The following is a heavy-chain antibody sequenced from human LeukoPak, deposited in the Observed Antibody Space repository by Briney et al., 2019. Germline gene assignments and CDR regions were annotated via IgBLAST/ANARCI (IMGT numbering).Heavy chain of an antibody. CDR3: AKDMEGAAAGTYYYGMDV. J-gene: IGHJ6*02. V-gene: IGHV3-30*02. D-gene: IGHD6-13*01. Sequence: GGSLRLSCAASGFTFSSYGMHWVRQAPGKGLEWVAVIWYDGSNKYYADSVKGRFTISRDNSKNTLYLQMNSLRAEDTAVYYCAKDMEGAAAGTYYYGMDVWGQGTTVTVSS. CDR1: GFTFSSYG. CDR2: IWYDGSNK.